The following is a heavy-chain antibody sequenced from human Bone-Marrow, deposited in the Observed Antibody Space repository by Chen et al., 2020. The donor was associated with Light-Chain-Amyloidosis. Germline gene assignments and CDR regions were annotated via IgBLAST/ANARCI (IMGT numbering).Heavy chain of an antibody. CDR3: AKDISYDDILPGYPADAFDI. CDR2: IRGSGGSR. Sequence: EVQLVESGGGLLKRGGSLRLSCPASGFAFSSYAMSWFRQAPGKGLGWVSSIRGSGGSRYYGDAVKGRLTISRDNSKNALFLQMNSLRAEDTAVYYCAKDISYDDILPGYPADAFDIWGQGTMVTVSS. CDR1: GFAFSSYA. D-gene: IGHD3-9*01. J-gene: IGHJ3*02. V-gene: IGHV3-23*04.